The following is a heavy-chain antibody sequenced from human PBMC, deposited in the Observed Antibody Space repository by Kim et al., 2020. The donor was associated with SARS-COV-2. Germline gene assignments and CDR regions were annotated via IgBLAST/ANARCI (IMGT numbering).Heavy chain of an antibody. D-gene: IGHD6-13*01. CDR3: ARDGGYSSSLNWFDP. CDR1: GGTFSSYA. Sequence: SVKVSCKASGGTFSSYAISWVRQAPGQGLEWMGGIIPIFGTANYAQKFQGRVTITADESTSTAYMELSSLRSEDTAVYYCARDGGYSSSLNWFDPWGQGTLVTVSS. J-gene: IGHJ5*02. CDR2: IIPIFGTA. V-gene: IGHV1-69*13.